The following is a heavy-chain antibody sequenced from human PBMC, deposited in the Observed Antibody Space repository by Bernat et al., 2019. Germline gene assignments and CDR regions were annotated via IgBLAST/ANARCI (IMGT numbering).Heavy chain of an antibody. J-gene: IGHJ3*01. CDR2: INHSGST. CDR1: GGSFSGYY. V-gene: IGHV4-34*01. Sequence: QVQLQQWGAGLLKPSETLSLTCAVYGGSFSGYYWSWIRQPPGKGLEWIGEINHSGSTNYNPSLKSRVTISVDTSKNQFSLKLSSVTAADTAVYYCARQQVQLWLSGWGQGTMVTVSS. CDR3: ARQQVQLWLSG. D-gene: IGHD5-18*01.